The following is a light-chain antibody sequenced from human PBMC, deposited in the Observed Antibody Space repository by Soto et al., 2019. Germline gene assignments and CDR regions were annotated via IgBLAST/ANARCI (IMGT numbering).Light chain of an antibody. CDR3: SARDDSLSGVV. Sequence: QSVLTQPPSASGTPGQRVTISCSGSSSNIGSNHVYWYQQFPGTAPKLLMYRSDQRPSGVPDRFSASKSGTSASLAISGLRSDDEADYYCSARDDSLSGVVFGGGTKVTVL. J-gene: IGLJ2*01. CDR1: SSNIGSNH. CDR2: RSD. V-gene: IGLV1-47*01.